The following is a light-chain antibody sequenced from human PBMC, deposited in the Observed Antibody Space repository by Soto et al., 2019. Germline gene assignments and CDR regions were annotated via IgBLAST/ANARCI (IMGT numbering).Light chain of an antibody. J-gene: IGKJ4*01. CDR1: QSINTH. V-gene: IGKV3-11*01. Sequence: EIVLTQSPATLSLSPGERATLSCRASQSINTHLAWYRQKPGQAPRLLIYDASNRATGIPARFSVSGSGTDFTLTISSLVPEDFGVDYCQQRSNWPPVTFGVGTKVEIK. CDR3: QQRSNWPPVT. CDR2: DAS.